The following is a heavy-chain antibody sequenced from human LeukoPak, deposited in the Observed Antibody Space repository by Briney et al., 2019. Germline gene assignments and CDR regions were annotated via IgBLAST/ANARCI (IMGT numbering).Heavy chain of an antibody. D-gene: IGHD2-8*02. Sequence: GGSLRLPCAASGFSFSAYGMHWVRQAPGKGLEWVAVIWYDGSNKYYADSVKGRFTISRDNSKNTLYLQMNSLRAEDTAVYYCAKDTDGKVYGMDVWGQGTTVTVSS. J-gene: IGHJ6*02. V-gene: IGHV3-30*02. CDR2: IWYDGSNK. CDR1: GFSFSAYG. CDR3: AKDTDGKVYGMDV.